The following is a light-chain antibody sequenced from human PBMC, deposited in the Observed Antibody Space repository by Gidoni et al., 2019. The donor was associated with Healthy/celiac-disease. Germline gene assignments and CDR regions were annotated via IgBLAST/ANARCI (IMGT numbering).Light chain of an antibody. V-gene: IGKV3-11*01. CDR2: DAS. J-gene: IGKJ4*01. Sequence: EIVLTQSPATLSWSPGERATLSCRASQSVSSYLAWYQQKPGQAPRLLIYDASNRATGIPARFSGSGSGTDFTLTISSLEPEDFAVYYCQQRSNWPLTFGGXTKVEIK. CDR1: QSVSSY. CDR3: QQRSNWPLT.